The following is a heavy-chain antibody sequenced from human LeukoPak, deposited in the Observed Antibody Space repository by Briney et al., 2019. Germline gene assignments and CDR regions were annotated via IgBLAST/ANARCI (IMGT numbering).Heavy chain of an antibody. D-gene: IGHD6-13*01. CDR3: ASGYSSSWFYFDY. CDR1: GFTFSSHW. CDR2: ISSDGSST. J-gene: IGHJ4*02. Sequence: GGSLRLSCAASGFTFSSHWMHWVRQAPGKGLVWVSRISSDGSSTSFADSVKGRFTISRDNSKNTLYLQMNSLRAEDTAVYYCASGYSSSWFYFDYWGQGTLVTVSS. V-gene: IGHV3-74*01.